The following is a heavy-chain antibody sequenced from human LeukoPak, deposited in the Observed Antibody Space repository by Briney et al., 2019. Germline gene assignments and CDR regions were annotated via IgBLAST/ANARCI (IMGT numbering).Heavy chain of an antibody. CDR1: GFPFSDFS. D-gene: IGHD2-8*01. Sequence: SGGSLRLSCATSGFPFSDFSMSWVRQAPGKGLEWVSTTNSGGTSTYYAESVKGRFTISRDNSKNTLYLQMSSLGVEDTAVYYRAKQSYARSLGEGGPGTLVSVSS. V-gene: IGHV3-23*01. J-gene: IGHJ4*02. CDR3: AKQSYARSLGE. CDR2: TNSGGTST.